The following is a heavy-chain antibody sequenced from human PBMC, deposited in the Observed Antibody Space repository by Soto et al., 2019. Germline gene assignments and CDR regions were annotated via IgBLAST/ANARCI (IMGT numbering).Heavy chain of an antibody. J-gene: IGHJ4*02. CDR1: GGSISTYY. Sequence: SETLSLTCTVSGGSISTYYWSWIRQPPGKGLEWIGYIYYSGSTNYNPSVKNRVTISVDTSRNQFSLRLSSVTAADTAVYYCARVHYDILTAYSYYFDSWGQGNLVTVSS. V-gene: IGHV4-59*01. D-gene: IGHD3-9*01. CDR2: IYYSGST. CDR3: ARVHYDILTAYSYYFDS.